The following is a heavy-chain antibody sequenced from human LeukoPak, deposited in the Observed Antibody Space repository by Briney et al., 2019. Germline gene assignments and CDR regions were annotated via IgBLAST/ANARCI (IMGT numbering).Heavy chain of an antibody. CDR2: INHSGST. CDR3: ARVGEIGYSGYED. V-gene: IGHV4-34*01. D-gene: IGHD5-12*01. Sequence: SETLSLTCAVYGRSFSGYYWSWIRQPPGKGLEWIGEINHSGSTNYNPSLKSRVTISVDTSKNQFSLKLSSVTAADTAVYYCARVGEIGYSGYEDWGQGTLVTVSS. CDR1: GRSFSGYY. J-gene: IGHJ4*02.